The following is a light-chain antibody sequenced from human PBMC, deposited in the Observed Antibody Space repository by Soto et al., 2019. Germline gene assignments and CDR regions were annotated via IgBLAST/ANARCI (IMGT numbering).Light chain of an antibody. V-gene: IGKV3-20*01. CDR3: QHYANSVWT. Sequence: IVLTQSPGTLSLSPGERATLSCRASQSVSSTSLDWYQQKPGQDPRLLIYGAFNRATGIPDRFSGSASGTDFTLTISRLEAEDFGVYYCQHYANSVWTLGQGTTVEI. CDR2: GAF. CDR1: QSVSSTS. J-gene: IGKJ1*01.